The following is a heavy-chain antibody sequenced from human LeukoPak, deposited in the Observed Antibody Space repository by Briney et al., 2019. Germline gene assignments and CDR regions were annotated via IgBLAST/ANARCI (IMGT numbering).Heavy chain of an antibody. V-gene: IGHV1-46*01. CDR1: GYTFTSNY. Sequence: ASVKVSCKASGYTFTSNYIHWVRQAPGQGLEWMGMIYPRDGSTSYAQKFQGRVTMTRDTSTSTVYMELSSLRSEDTAVYYCARASAYSGYSYGPQEDFDYWGQGTLVTVSS. J-gene: IGHJ4*02. CDR3: ARASAYSGYSYGPQEDFDY. D-gene: IGHD5-18*01. CDR2: IYPRDGST.